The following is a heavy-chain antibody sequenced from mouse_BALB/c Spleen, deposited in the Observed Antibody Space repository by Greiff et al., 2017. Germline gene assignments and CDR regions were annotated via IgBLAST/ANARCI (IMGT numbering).Heavy chain of an antibody. Sequence: QVQLQQSGAALARPGASVKLSCKASGYTFTRYWMQWVKQRPGQGLEWFGAIYPGDGDTRYTQKFKGKATLTADKSSSTAYMQLSSLASEDSAVYDCDHDDYAMDDGGKGKAVTV. V-gene: IGHV1-87*01. CDR2: IYPGDGDT. J-gene: IGHJ4*01. CDR1: GYTFTRYW. CDR3: DHDDYAMDD. D-gene: IGHD2-3*01.